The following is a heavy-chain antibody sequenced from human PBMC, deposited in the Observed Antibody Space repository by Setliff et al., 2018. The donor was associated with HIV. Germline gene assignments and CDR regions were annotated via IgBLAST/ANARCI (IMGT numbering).Heavy chain of an antibody. V-gene: IGHV4-34*12. CDR3: ASRVYYYDSNNFLREEGFDP. J-gene: IGHJ5*02. D-gene: IGHD3-22*01. CDR1: GGSFSGYY. CDR2: IFHGGNS. Sequence: TSETLSLTCAVYGGSFSGYYWSWIRQPPGKGLEWIGSIFHGGNSYYNPSLKSRVIISSDTSKKQFSLNLTSVTAADTAVYYCASRVYYYDSNNFLREEGFDPWGQGTLVTV.